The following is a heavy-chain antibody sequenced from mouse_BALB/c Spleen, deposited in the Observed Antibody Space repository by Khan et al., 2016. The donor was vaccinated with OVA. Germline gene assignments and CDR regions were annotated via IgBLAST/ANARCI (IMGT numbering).Heavy chain of an antibody. V-gene: IGHV1-20*02. J-gene: IGHJ2*01. CDR2: INPHIGET. Sequence: VQLKQSGPELVKPGASVKISCKASGYSFTGYFMNWVMQSHGKSLEWIGRINPHIGETLYNQKFKDKATLTVDESSSTAHMERRSLASEDSAVYYCTRIYRSDCDYWGQGTTLTVSS. CDR1: GYSFTGYF. D-gene: IGHD1-1*01. CDR3: TRIYRSDCDY.